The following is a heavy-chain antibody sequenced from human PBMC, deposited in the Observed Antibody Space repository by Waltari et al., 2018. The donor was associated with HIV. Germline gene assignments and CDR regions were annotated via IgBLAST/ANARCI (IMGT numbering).Heavy chain of an antibody. J-gene: IGHJ4*02. CDR1: GYTFTGYY. Sequence: QVQLVQSGAGVKKPGASVKVSCKASGYTFTGYYIHWVRQAPGQGLEWMAWINPNSGGTNYAQKFQGRVTMTRDTSISTAYMELSRLRSDDTAVYYCARSSAGPGYNSGWLDYWGQGTLVTVSS. CDR2: INPNSGGT. D-gene: IGHD6-19*01. V-gene: IGHV1-2*02. CDR3: ARSSAGPGYNSGWLDY.